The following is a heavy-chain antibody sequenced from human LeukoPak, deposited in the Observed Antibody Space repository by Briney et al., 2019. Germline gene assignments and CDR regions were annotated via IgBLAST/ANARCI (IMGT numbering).Heavy chain of an antibody. D-gene: IGHD6-13*01. V-gene: IGHV3-30-3*01. J-gene: IGHJ4*02. CDR3: ARIRYSSSWYALDY. CDR2: KSYDGSNK. Sequence: PGRSLRLSCAASGFTFSSYAMHWVRQAPGKGLEWVAVKSYDGSNKYYADSVKGRFTISRDNSKNTLYLQMNSLRAEDTAVYYCARIRYSSSWYALDYWGQGTLVTASS. CDR1: GFTFSSYA.